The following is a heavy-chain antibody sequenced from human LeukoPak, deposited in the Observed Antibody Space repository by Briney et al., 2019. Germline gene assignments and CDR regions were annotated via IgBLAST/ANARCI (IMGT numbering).Heavy chain of an antibody. CDR2: IYTSGST. Sequence: PSKTLSLTCTVSGGSISSYYWSWIRQPPGKGLEWIGYIYTSGSTNYNPSLKSRVTISVDTSKNQFSLKLSSVTATDTAVYYCARQSPYCSSTSCYPKNWFDPWGQGTLVTVPS. V-gene: IGHV4-4*09. CDR1: GGSISSYY. D-gene: IGHD2-2*01. CDR3: ARQSPYCSSTSCYPKNWFDP. J-gene: IGHJ5*02.